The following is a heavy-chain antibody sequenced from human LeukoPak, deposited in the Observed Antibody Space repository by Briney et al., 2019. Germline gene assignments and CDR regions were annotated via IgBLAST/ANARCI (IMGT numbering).Heavy chain of an antibody. Sequence: SETLSLTCTVSGDSLNTYYWDWIRQPAGKGLEWIGRIHHSGATNYNPSLKSRVTMSVDTSKNQFSLILRSVTAADTAVYYCARDEGVERLGGVYFDSWGQGTLVIVSS. CDR3: ARDEGVERLGGVYFDS. CDR1: GDSLNTYY. J-gene: IGHJ4*02. D-gene: IGHD1-26*01. CDR2: IHHSGAT. V-gene: IGHV4-4*07.